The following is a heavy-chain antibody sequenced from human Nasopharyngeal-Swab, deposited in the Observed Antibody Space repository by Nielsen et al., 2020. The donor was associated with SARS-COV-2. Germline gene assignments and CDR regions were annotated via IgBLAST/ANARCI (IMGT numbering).Heavy chain of an antibody. V-gene: IGHV4-39*01. CDR2: IYYNGNT. Sequence: SETLSLTCTVSADSIAYSTFHWGWFRKPPGKGLEWIGYIYYNGNTYQNPSLKSRLTISVDKSKNQFSLQLSSVTAADTAVYYCVRSSSWYYFDYWAQGTQVTVSS. J-gene: IGHJ4*02. CDR3: VRSSSWYYFDY. CDR1: ADSIAYSTFH. D-gene: IGHD6-13*01.